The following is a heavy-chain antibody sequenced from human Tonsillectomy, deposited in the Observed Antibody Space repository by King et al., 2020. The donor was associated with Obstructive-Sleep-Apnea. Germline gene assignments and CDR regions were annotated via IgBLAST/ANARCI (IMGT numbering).Heavy chain of an antibody. J-gene: IGHJ4*02. CDR1: GGSIATTSYY. Sequence: QLQESGPGLVKPSETLSLTCTVSGGSIATTSYYWGWIRQPPGRGLEWIANIYYNGRTYYNPSLESRVTMSLDTSKNQFSLKLRSVSAADTALYYCARLDSSGWYGGNYFDYWGQGTLVTVSS. D-gene: IGHD6-19*01. V-gene: IGHV4-39*07. CDR3: ARLDSSGWYGGNYFDY. CDR2: IYYNGRT.